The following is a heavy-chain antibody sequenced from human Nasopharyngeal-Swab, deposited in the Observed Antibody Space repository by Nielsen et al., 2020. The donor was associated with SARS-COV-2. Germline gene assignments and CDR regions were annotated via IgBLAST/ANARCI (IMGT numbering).Heavy chain of an antibody. CDR2: IYYSGST. CDR3: ARRGVVVRGGYYFDY. J-gene: IGHJ4*02. Sequence: SETLSLTCTVSGGSISSSSYYWGWIRQPPGKGLEWIGSIYYSGSTYYNPSLKSRVTISVDTSKNQFSLKLSPVTAADTAVYYCARRGVVVRGGYYFDYWGQGTLVTVSS. D-gene: IGHD2-15*01. CDR1: GGSISSSSYY. V-gene: IGHV4-39*01.